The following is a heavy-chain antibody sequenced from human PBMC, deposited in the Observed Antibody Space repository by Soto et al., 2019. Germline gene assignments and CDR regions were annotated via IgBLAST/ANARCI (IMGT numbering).Heavy chain of an antibody. CDR3: ARGWEMASLGY. V-gene: IGHV4-34*01. J-gene: IGHJ4*02. CDR1: GGSFSGYY. D-gene: IGHD1-26*01. CDR2: INHSGST. Sequence: QVQLQQWGAGLLKPSETLSLTCAVYGGSFSGYYWSWIRQPPGKGLEWIGEINHSGSTNYNPSLKSRVPISVDTSKNQFARKLSSVTAADTAVYYCARGWEMASLGYWGQGTLVTVSS.